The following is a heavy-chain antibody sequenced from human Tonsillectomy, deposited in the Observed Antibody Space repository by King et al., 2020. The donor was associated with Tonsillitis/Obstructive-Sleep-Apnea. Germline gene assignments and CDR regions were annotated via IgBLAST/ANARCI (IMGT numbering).Heavy chain of an antibody. D-gene: IGHD2-2*02. J-gene: IGHJ4*02. CDR3: AKARSSTSTSCYNY. Sequence: VQLVESGGGLVQPGGSLRISCAASGFTFSSYAMNWVRQAPGKGLEWVSVISGSGGSTYYADSVKGRFTISRDNSKNTLYLQMNGLRAEDTAVYYCAKARSSTSTSCYNYWGQGTLVTVSS. CDR1: GFTFSSYA. V-gene: IGHV3-23*04. CDR2: ISGSGGST.